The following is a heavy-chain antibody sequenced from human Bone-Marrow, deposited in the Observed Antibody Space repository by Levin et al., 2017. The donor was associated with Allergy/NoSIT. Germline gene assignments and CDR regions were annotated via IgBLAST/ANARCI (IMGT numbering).Heavy chain of an antibody. D-gene: IGHD1-14*01. CDR2: ITGSGGTT. V-gene: IGHV3-23*01. Sequence: PGGSLRLSCAASGFTFDSYAMNWVRQAPGRGPEWVSSITGSGGTTYYADSVKGRFSVSRDNSKKTLYLQMNSLSAEDTAVYYCAKDTNLVYIAGHFDYWGQGTLVTVSS. J-gene: IGHJ4*02. CDR1: GFTFDSYA. CDR3: AKDTNLVYIAGHFDY.